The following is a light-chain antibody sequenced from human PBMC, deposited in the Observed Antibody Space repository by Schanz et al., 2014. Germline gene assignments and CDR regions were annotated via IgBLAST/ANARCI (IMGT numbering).Light chain of an antibody. Sequence: QSALTQPPSASGSPGQSVTISCTGTSSDVGGYNYVSWYQQHPGKAPKLMIYEVSKRPSGVPDRFSGSKSGNTASLTVSGLQAEDEADYYCSSYAGSNKEVFGGRTKLTVL. CDR3: SSYAGSNKEV. V-gene: IGLV2-8*01. J-gene: IGLJ3*02. CDR2: EVS. CDR1: SSDVGGYNY.